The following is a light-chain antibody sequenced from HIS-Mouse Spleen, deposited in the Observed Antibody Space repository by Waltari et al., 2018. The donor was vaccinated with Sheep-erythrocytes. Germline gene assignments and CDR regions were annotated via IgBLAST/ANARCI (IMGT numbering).Light chain of an antibody. CDR1: SSDVGGFYY. CDR2: DVS. J-gene: IGLJ2*01. V-gene: IGLV2-14*03. CDR3: SSYTSSSTLVV. Sequence: QSALTQPASVSGSPAQSITISSTGTSSDVGGFYYFPWYQQHPGKAPKLMIYDVSNRPSGVYNRFSGSKSGNTASLTISGLQAEDETDYYCSSYTSSSTLVVFGGGTKLTVL.